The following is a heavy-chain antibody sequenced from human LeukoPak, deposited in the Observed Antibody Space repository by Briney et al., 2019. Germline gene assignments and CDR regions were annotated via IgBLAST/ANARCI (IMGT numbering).Heavy chain of an antibody. D-gene: IGHD3-10*01. V-gene: IGHV3-30*02. Sequence: GGSLRLSCAASGFTFSSYSMNWVRQAPGKGLEWVSFIRYDGSNKYYADSVRGRFTISRDNSKNTLYLQVNSLRPEDTAVYYCAKVRGAYGSGSYSPLDYWGQGTLVTVSS. CDR2: IRYDGSNK. J-gene: IGHJ4*02. CDR1: GFTFSSYS. CDR3: AKVRGAYGSGSYSPLDY.